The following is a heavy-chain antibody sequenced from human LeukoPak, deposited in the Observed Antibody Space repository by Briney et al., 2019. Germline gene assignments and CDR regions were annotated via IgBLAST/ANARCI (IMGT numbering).Heavy chain of an antibody. D-gene: IGHD3-10*01. J-gene: IGHJ4*02. Sequence: GASVKVSCKASGYTFTSYGISWVRQAPGQGLEWMGWISAYNGNTNYAQKLQGRVTMTTDTSTSTAYMELRGLRSDDTAVYYCARDDRITMAPYQDYWGQGTLVTVSS. V-gene: IGHV1-18*01. CDR1: GYTFTSYG. CDR3: ARDDRITMAPYQDY. CDR2: ISAYNGNT.